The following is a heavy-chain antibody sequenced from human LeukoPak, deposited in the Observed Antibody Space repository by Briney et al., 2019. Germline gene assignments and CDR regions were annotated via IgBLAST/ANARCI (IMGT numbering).Heavy chain of an antibody. Sequence: GGSLRLSCAASGFRFTPAWMTWVRQAPGKGLEWIGRVKSKADGETKDYAAPVKGRFFMSRDDSEATLFLQMNYLEIEDTAVYYCATDLGLTMIRGVLVSWGQGTLVTVPS. J-gene: IGHJ5*02. D-gene: IGHD3-10*01. CDR1: GFRFTPAW. V-gene: IGHV3-15*01. CDR2: VKSKADGETK. CDR3: ATDLGLTMIRGVLVS.